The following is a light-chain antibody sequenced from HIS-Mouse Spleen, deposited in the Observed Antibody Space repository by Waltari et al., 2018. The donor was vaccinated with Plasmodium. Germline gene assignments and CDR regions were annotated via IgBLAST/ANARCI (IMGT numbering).Light chain of an antibody. CDR1: SSDVGGYNY. CDR3: CSYAGSLVV. CDR2: DVS. J-gene: IGLJ2*01. Sequence: QSALTQPRSVSGSPGQSVTISCTGTSSDVGGYNYVSWYQQHPGKAPKLMIYDVSKRPAGVPERFSGSKSGNTASRTIAGLQAEDETDYYCCSYAGSLVVFGGGTKLTVL. V-gene: IGLV2-11*01.